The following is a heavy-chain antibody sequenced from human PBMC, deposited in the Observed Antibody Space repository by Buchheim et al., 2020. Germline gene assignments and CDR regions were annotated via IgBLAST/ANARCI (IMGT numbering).Heavy chain of an antibody. J-gene: IGHJ4*02. D-gene: IGHD2-15*01. V-gene: IGHV3-30-3*01. Sequence: QVQLVESGGGVVQPGRSLRLSCAASAFTFSIYAMHWVRQAPGKGLEWVAVISYDGNSKDYAGSVKGRFTISRDNSKNTLYLQMNSLRAEDTAVYYCASGRCGGGICYFDYWGQGNL. CDR1: AFTFSIYA. CDR3: ASGRCGGGICYFDY. CDR2: ISYDGNSK.